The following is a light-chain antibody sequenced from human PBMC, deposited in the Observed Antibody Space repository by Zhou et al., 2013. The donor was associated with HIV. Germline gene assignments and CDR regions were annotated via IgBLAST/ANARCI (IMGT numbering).Light chain of an antibody. CDR2: KAS. CDR3: QQYNSYPVT. Sequence: DIQMTQSPSTLSASVGDRVTISCRASQRITTWLAWYQQKPGNAPKLLIYKASSLDSGVPSRFSGSGSGTEFTLTISSLQPDDFATYYCQQYNSYPVTFGQGTKLEIK. CDR1: QRITTW. J-gene: IGKJ2*01. V-gene: IGKV1-5*03.